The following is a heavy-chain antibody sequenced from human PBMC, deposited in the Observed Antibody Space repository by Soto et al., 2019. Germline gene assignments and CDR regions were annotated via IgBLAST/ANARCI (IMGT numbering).Heavy chain of an antibody. D-gene: IGHD1-26*01. Sequence: GGSVNFSCKASGGTFSSYAISWVRQAPGQGLEWMGGIIPIFGTANYAQKFQGRVTITADESTSTAYMELSSLRSEDTAVYYCARVGLSRAWEYWGKGNMVSVSA. CDR3: ARVGLSRAWEY. J-gene: IGHJ4*02. CDR1: GGTFSSYA. CDR2: IIPIFGTA. V-gene: IGHV1-69*13.